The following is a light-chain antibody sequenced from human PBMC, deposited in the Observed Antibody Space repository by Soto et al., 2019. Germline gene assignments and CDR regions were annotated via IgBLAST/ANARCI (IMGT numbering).Light chain of an antibody. Sequence: QSALTQPASVSGSPGQSITISCTGTSRDVGGYNYVSWYQQHPGKAPKLMIYDVSNRPSGVSNRFSGSKSGNTASLTISGLQAEDEADYYCSSYTSSSTYVVLGGGTKVTVL. V-gene: IGLV2-14*01. CDR3: SSYTSSSTYVV. CDR1: SRDVGGYNY. CDR2: DVS. J-gene: IGLJ2*01.